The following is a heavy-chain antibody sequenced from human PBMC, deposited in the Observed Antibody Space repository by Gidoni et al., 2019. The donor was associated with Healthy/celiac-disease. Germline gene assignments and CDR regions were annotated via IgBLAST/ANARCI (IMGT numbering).Heavy chain of an antibody. CDR3: AKDRAYCGGDCYSGWAFDI. CDR1: GFTFSSYA. CDR2: ISGSGGST. Sequence: EVQLLESGGGLVQPGGSLRLSCAASGFTFSSYAMSWVRQAPGKGLEWVSAISGSGGSTYYADSVKGRFTISRDNSKNTLYLQMNSLRAEDTAVYYCAKDRAYCGGDCYSGWAFDIWGQGTMVTVSS. V-gene: IGHV3-23*01. D-gene: IGHD2-21*01. J-gene: IGHJ3*02.